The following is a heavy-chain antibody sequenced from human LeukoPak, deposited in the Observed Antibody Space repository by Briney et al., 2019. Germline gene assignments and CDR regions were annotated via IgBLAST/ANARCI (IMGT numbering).Heavy chain of an antibody. D-gene: IGHD2-15*01. CDR3: ARAGECSGGSCYGSDY. CDR1: GFTFCSYG. V-gene: IGHV3-33*01. J-gene: IGHJ4*02. CDR2: IWYDGSIQ. Sequence: PGRSLRLSCAASGFTFCSYGMHWVRQAPGKGLEWVAAIWYDGSIQYYADSVKGRFTISRDNSKNTLYLQMDSLRAEDTAVYYCARAGECSGGSCYGSDYWGQGTLVSVSS.